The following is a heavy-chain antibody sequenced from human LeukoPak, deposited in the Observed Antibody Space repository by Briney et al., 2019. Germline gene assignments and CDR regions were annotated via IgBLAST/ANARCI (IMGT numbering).Heavy chain of an antibody. V-gene: IGHV3-23*01. Sequence: PGGSLRLSCAASGFTFSSYAMSWVRQAPGKGLEWVSAISGSGGSTYYADSVKGRFTISRDNSKNTLYLQMNSLRAEDTAVYYCAKAPRIVGATTAPGMDVWGQGTTVTVSS. CDR3: AKAPRIVGATTAPGMDV. J-gene: IGHJ6*02. CDR2: ISGSGGST. D-gene: IGHD1-26*01. CDR1: GFTFSSYA.